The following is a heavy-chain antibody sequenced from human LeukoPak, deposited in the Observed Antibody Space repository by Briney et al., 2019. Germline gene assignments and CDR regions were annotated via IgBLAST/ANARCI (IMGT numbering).Heavy chain of an antibody. J-gene: IGHJ4*02. CDR3: AKDVYYYDSSGYYCDY. CDR2: ISYDGSNK. V-gene: IGHV3-30*18. D-gene: IGHD3-22*01. CDR1: GFTFSSYG. Sequence: PGGSLRLSCAASGFTFSSYGMHWVRQAPGKGLEWVAVISYDGSNKYYADSVKGRFTISRDNSKNTLYLQMNSLRAEDTAVYYCAKDVYYYDSSGYYCDYWGQGTLVTVSS.